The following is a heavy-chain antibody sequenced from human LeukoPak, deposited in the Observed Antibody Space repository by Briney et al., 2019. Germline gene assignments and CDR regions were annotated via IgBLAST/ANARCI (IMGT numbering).Heavy chain of an antibody. CDR1: GGSISSGDYY. V-gene: IGHV4-30-4*01. D-gene: IGHD4-11*01. CDR2: IYYSGST. J-gene: IGHJ6*02. Sequence: SQTLSLTCTVSGGSISSGDYYWSWIRQPPGKGLEWIGYIYYSGSTYYNPSLKSRVTISVDTSKSQFSLKLSSVTAADTAVYYCASQTTRNYGMDVWGQGTTVTVSS. CDR3: ASQTTRNYGMDV.